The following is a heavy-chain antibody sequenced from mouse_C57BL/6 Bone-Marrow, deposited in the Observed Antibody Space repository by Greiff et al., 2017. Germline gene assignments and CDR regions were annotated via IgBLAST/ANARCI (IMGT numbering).Heavy chain of an antibody. CDR3: TENDGYSPFAY. J-gene: IGHJ3*01. V-gene: IGHV1-5*01. CDR1: GYTFTSYW. CDR2: IYPGNSDT. D-gene: IGHD2-3*01. Sequence: EVQLQQSGTVLARPGASVKMSCKTSGYTFTSYWMHWVKQRPGQGLEWIGAIYPGNSDTSYNQQFKGKAKLTAVTSASTAYMELSSLTNEDSAVYYCTENDGYSPFAYWGQGTLVTVSA.